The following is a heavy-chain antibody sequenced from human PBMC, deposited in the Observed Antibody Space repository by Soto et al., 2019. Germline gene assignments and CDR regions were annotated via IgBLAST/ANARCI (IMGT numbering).Heavy chain of an antibody. CDR3: ARDRITTRGDAFDL. J-gene: IGHJ3*01. D-gene: IGHD3-3*01. V-gene: IGHV1-3*01. CDR1: GYTFTSYA. CDR2: INAINGIT. Sequence: ASVKVSCKASGYTFTSYAMHWVRQAPGQRLEWMGRINAINGITKYSQKFQGRVTVTTDTSTSTAYMELSSLKSEDTAVYYCARDRITTRGDAFDLWGQGTMVTVSS.